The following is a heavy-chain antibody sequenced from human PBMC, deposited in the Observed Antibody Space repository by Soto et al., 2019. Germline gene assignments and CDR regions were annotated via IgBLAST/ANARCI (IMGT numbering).Heavy chain of an antibody. CDR1: GGSISSGGYY. D-gene: IGHD5-18*01. CDR2: IFYSGTT. J-gene: IGHJ4*02. CDR3: ARSGYSYGPNPLLY. Sequence: SETLSLTCTVSGGSISSGGYYWSWIRQHPGKGLEWIGYIFYSGTTYYNPSLKSRVTISVDTSKNQFSLKLSSVTAADTAVYYCARSGYSYGPNPLLYWGQGTLVTVSS. V-gene: IGHV4-31*03.